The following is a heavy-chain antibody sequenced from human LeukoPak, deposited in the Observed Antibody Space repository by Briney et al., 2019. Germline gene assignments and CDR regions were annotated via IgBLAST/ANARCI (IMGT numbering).Heavy chain of an antibody. V-gene: IGHV4-4*07. CDR2: IYTSGNT. D-gene: IGHD6-13*01. CDR3: ARGRGSSWYYFDY. J-gene: IGHJ4*02. Sequence: TETLSLTCTVSGGSISSYYWSWVRQPAGKRLEWIGRIYTSGNTNYNPSLKGRVTMTVDTSRNQFSLNLSSVTAADTAVYYCARGRGSSWYYFDYWGQGTLVTVSS. CDR1: GGSISSYY.